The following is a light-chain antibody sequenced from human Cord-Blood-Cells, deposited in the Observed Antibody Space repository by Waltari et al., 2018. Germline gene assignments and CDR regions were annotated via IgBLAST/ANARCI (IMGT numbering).Light chain of an antibody. CDR1: QSVRSSY. V-gene: IGKV3-20*01. CDR2: GAS. CDR3: QQYGSSPLT. Sequence: EIVLTQSPGTLSLSPGERATPSCRASQSVRSSYLALYQQKPGQAPRLLIYGASSRATGIPDRFSGSGSGTDFTLTISRLEPEDFAVYYCQQYGSSPLTFGGGTKVEIK. J-gene: IGKJ4*01.